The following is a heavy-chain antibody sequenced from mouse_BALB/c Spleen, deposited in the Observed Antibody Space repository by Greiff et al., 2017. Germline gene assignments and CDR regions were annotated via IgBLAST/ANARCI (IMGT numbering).Heavy chain of an antibody. CDR3: ARGDY. Sequence: EVKVVESGGGLVKPGGSLKLSCAASGFTFSSYAMSWVRQTPEKRLEWVATISSGGSYTYYPDSVKGRFTISRDNAKNTLYLQMSSLRSEDTAMYYCARGDYWGQGTTLTVSS. V-gene: IGHV5-9-3*01. J-gene: IGHJ2*01. CDR1: GFTFSSYA. CDR2: ISSGGSYT.